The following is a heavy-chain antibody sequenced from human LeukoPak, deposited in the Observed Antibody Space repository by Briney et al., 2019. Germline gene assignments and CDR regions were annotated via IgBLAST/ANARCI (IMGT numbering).Heavy chain of an antibody. V-gene: IGHV1-8*03. CDR2: MNPNNGNT. CDR3: ARGVNWGSYRYGSYYFDY. CDR1: GYTFTSYD. D-gene: IGHD3-16*02. J-gene: IGHJ4*02. Sequence: ASVKVSCKASGYTFTSYDINWVRQATGQGLEWMGWMNPNNGNTGYAQKFQGRVTITRNTSISTAYMELSSLRSEDTAAYYCARGVNWGSYRYGSYYFDYWGQGTLVTVSS.